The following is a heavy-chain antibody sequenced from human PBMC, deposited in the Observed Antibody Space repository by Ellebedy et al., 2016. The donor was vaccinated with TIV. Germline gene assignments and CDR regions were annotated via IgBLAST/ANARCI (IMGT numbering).Heavy chain of an antibody. J-gene: IGHJ4*02. D-gene: IGHD6-19*01. CDR1: GFTFGSYG. V-gene: IGHV3-30*03. Sequence: GGSLRLXXAASGFTFGSYGMHWVRQAPGKGLEWVAVISYDGNNKNYADSVKGRFAISRDNAKNSLYLQMNTLRAEDTAVYYCTRARREYASGWDPFDYWGQGTLVTVSS. CDR2: ISYDGNNK. CDR3: TRARREYASGWDPFDY.